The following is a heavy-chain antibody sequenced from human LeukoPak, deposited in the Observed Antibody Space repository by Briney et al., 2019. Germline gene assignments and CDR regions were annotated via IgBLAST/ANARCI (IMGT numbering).Heavy chain of an antibody. V-gene: IGHV4-59*01. CDR2: IYYSGST. J-gene: IGHJ3*02. Sequence: PSETLSLTSTVSGGSISSYYWSWIRQPPGKGLEWIGYIYYSGSTNYNPSLKSRVTISVDTSKNQFSLKLSSVTAADTAVYYCARGSGGIPSPAFDIWGQGTMVTVSS. CDR1: GGSISSYY. CDR3: ARGSGGIPSPAFDI. D-gene: IGHD3-16*01.